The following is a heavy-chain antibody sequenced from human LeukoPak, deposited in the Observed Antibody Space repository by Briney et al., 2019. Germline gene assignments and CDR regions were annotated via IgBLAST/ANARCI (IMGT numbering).Heavy chain of an antibody. D-gene: IGHD3-9*01. CDR2: IYPGDSDT. V-gene: IGHV5-51*01. J-gene: IGHJ3*02. CDR1: GYSFTSYW. CDR3: ARRDDILTGYYPDAFDI. Sequence: GESLKISCKGSGYSFTSYWIGWVRQMPGKGLEWMGIIYPGDSDTRYSPSFQGQVTISADKSISTAYLQWSSLKASDTAMYYCARRDDILTGYYPDAFDIWGQGTMVTVSS.